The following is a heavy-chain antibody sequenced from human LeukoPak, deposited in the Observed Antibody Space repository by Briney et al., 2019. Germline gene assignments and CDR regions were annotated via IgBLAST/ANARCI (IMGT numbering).Heavy chain of an antibody. V-gene: IGHV1-69-2*01. D-gene: IGHD3-3*01. J-gene: IGHJ4*02. Sequence: ASVKVSCMVSGYTFTDYYMHWVQQAPGKGLEWMGLVDPEDGETIYAEKFQGRVTITADTSTDTAYMELSSLRSGDTAVYYCATAPTIFGVVYSQFDYWGQGTLVTVSS. CDR3: ATAPTIFGVVYSQFDY. CDR1: GYTFTDYY. CDR2: VDPEDGET.